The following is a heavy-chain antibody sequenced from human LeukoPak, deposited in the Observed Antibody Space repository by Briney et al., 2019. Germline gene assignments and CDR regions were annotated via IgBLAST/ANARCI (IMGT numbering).Heavy chain of an antibody. V-gene: IGHV1-3*01. D-gene: IGHD1-1*01. J-gene: IGHJ4*02. CDR2: INAGNGDT. Sequence: ASVKVSCKASGYTFTSYAMNWVRRAPGQRLEWMGWINAGNGDTKYSQKFQGRVTIARDTSASTAYMELSSLRSEDTAVYYCARDRGGTGDFDYWGQGTLVTVSS. CDR1: GYTFTSYA. CDR3: ARDRGGTGDFDY.